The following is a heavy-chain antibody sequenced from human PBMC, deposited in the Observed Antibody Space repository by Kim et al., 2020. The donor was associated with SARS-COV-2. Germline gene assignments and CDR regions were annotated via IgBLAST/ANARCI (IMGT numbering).Heavy chain of an antibody. CDR3: TRLTQPPAAGTPHFDY. CDR1: GFTFGDYA. Sequence: GGSLRLSCTASGFTFGDYAMSWVRQAPGKGLEWVGFIRSKAYGGTTEYAASVKGRFTISRDDSKSIAYLQMNSLKTEDTAVYYCTRLTQPPAAGTPHFDYWGQGTLVTVSS. CDR2: IRSKAYGGTT. J-gene: IGHJ4*02. V-gene: IGHV3-49*04. D-gene: IGHD6-13*01.